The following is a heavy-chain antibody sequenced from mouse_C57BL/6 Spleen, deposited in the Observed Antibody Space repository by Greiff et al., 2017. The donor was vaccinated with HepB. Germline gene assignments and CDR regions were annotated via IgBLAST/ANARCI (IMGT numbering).Heavy chain of an antibody. CDR2: IYPGSGST. J-gene: IGHJ1*03. Sequence: VQLVESGAELVKPGASVKMSCKASGYTFTSYWITWVKQRPGQGLEWIGDIYPGSGSTNYNEKFKSKATLTVDTSSSTAYMQLSSLTSEDSAVYYCARWFITTVGYFDVWGTGTTVTVSS. CDR3: ARWFITTVGYFDV. D-gene: IGHD1-1*01. V-gene: IGHV1-55*01. CDR1: GYTFTSYW.